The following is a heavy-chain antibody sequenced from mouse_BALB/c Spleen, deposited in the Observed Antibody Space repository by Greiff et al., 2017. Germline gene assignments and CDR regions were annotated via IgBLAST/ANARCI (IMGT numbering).Heavy chain of an antibody. J-gene: IGHJ4*01. CDR3: ARRGYGSYAMDY. Sequence: EVKLMESGGGLVQPGESLKLSCESNEYEFPSHDMSWVRKTPEKRLELVAAINSDGGSTYYPDTMERRFIISRDNTKKTLYLQMSSLRSEDTALYYCARRGYGSYAMDYWGQGTSVTVSS. CDR1: EYEFPSHD. CDR2: INSDGGST. D-gene: IGHD2-2*01. V-gene: IGHV5-2*01.